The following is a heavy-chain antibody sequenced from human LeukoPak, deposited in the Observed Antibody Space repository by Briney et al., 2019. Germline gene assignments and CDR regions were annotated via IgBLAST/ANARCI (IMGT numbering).Heavy chain of an antibody. CDR2: ISGSGGST. CDR3: AKDTGYSSSWYGPYFDY. CDR1: GFTFDIYS. D-gene: IGHD6-13*01. Sequence: GGSLRLSCAASGFTFDIYSMGWVRQAPGKGLEWVSAISGSGGSTYYADSVKGRFTISRDNSKNTLYLQMNSLRAEDTAVYYCAKDTGYSSSWYGPYFDYWGQGTLVTVSS. V-gene: IGHV3-23*01. J-gene: IGHJ4*02.